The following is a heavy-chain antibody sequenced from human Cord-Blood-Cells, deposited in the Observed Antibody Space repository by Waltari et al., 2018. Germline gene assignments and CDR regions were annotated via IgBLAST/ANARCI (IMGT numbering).Heavy chain of an antibody. CDR3: AREAGSSPKMGWFDP. CDR2: IYHSGSS. V-gene: IGHV4-38-2*02. J-gene: IGHJ5*02. D-gene: IGHD2-2*01. CDR1: GYSISSGYY. Sequence: QVQLQESGPGLVKPSETLSLTCTVSGYSISSGYYWGWIRQPPGKGLEWIGSIYHSGSSYYNPSLKSRVTISVDTSKNQFSLKLSSVTAADTAVYYCAREAGSSPKMGWFDPWGQGTLVTVSS.